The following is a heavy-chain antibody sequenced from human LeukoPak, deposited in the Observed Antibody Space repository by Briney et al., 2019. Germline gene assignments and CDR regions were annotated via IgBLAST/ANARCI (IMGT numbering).Heavy chain of an antibody. CDR3: ARGGFLDY. V-gene: IGHV4-59*12. D-gene: IGHD3-22*01. CDR1: GGSISSYY. J-gene: IGHJ4*02. CDR2: INYSGST. Sequence: PSETLSLTCIVSGGSISSYYWSWIRQSPGKGLEWIGYINYSGSTNYNPSLKSRVTISVDTSTNQFSLKLSSVTAADTAVYYCARGGFLDYWGQGTLVTVSS.